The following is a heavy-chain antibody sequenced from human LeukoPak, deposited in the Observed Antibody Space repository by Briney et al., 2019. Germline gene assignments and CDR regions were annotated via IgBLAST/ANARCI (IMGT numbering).Heavy chain of an antibody. V-gene: IGHV3-23*01. J-gene: IGHJ4*02. CDR2: ISGGGTTT. CDR1: GFSFSNYA. Sequence: GGSLRLSCAASGFSFSNYAMSWVRQAPGKGLEGVSVISGGGTTTYYADSVKGRFTISRDNSRNTLYLQMNSLRAEDTALYYCAKKVSGNNPFEDWGRGTLVTVSS. CDR3: AKKVSGNNPFED. D-gene: IGHD5-24*01.